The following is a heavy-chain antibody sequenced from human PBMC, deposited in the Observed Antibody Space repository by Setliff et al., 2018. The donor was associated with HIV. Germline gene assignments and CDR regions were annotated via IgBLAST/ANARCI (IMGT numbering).Heavy chain of an antibody. D-gene: IGHD3-16*01. J-gene: IGHJ3*02. Sequence: PSETLSLTCTVSGGSLTNYYWTWIRKPPGKGLEWIGYIYYSGSTNYNPSLKSRATISVDASKNRFSLKLRSVTAADTAVYYCARGNPLRWNAFAFDIWGQGTMVTVSS. CDR1: GGSLTNYY. CDR3: ARGNPLRWNAFAFDI. CDR2: IYYSGST. V-gene: IGHV4-59*01.